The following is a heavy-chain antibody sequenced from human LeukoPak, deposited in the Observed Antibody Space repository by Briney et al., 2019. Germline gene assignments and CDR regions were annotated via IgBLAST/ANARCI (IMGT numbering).Heavy chain of an antibody. J-gene: IGHJ5*02. CDR1: GDSISSSTYY. CDR3: ARQRGIVVVTAIHWFDP. CDR2: IYSSGST. Sequence: SETLSLTCTVSGDSISSSTYYWGWIRQPPGKGLEWIGSIYSSGSTYYNPSLKSRVTISVDTSKNQFSLKLSSVTAADTAVYYCARQRGIVVVTAIHWFDPWGQGTLVTVSS. D-gene: IGHD2-21*02. V-gene: IGHV4-39*01.